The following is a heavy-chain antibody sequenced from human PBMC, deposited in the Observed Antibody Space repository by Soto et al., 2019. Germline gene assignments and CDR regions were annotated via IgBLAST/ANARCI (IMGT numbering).Heavy chain of an antibody. Sequence: GGSLGLSCAASGFTFSSYAMSWVRQAPGKGLEWVSAISGSGGSTYYADSVKGRFTISRDNSKNTLYLQMNSLRAEDTAVYYCAKARVIIARRGGYYYGMDVWGQGTTVTVSS. CDR1: GFTFSSYA. J-gene: IGHJ6*02. CDR3: AKARVIIARRGGYYYGMDV. CDR2: ISGSGGST. V-gene: IGHV3-23*01. D-gene: IGHD3-3*01.